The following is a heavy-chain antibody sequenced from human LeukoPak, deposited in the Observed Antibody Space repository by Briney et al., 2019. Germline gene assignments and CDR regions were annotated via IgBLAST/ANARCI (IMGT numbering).Heavy chain of an antibody. D-gene: IGHD1-1*01. Sequence: PGGSLTLSCAASGFTFSSNAMSWVRQAPGKGLEWVSAISGSGGSTYYADSVKGRFTISRDNSKNTLYLQMNSLRAEDTAEYYCAKTMEGILEPVDYWGQGTLVTVCS. J-gene: IGHJ4*02. CDR1: GFTFSSNA. CDR3: AKTMEGILEPVDY. CDR2: ISGSGGST. V-gene: IGHV3-23*01.